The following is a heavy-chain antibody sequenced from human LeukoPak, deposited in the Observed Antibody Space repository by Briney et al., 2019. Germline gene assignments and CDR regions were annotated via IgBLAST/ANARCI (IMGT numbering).Heavy chain of an antibody. CDR1: GFTFSNAW. J-gene: IGHJ6*03. CDR3: TTDGRGWRVDFWSGPYDYYYYMDV. CDR2: IKSKTDGGTT. D-gene: IGHD3-3*01. V-gene: IGHV3-15*01. Sequence: KAGGSLRLSCAASGFTFSNAWMSWVRQAPGKGLEWVGRIKSKTDGGTTDYAAPVKGRFTISRDDSKNTLYLQMNSLQAEDTAVYYCTTDGRGWRVDFWSGPYDYYYYMDVWGKGTTVTVSS.